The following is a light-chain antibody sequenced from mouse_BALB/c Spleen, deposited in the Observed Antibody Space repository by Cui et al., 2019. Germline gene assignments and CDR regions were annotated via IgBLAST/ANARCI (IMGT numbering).Light chain of an antibody. V-gene: IGKV1-99*01. CDR1: KSLLNSNGFTY. CDR2: LVS. Sequence: DVVLTQTPLALQVNIGDQASIPCKSTKSLLNSNGFTYLDWYLQKPGQSPQLLIYLVSNRFSGVPDRFSGSGSGTDFTLKISRVEAEDLGVYYCFQSNYLLFTFGSGTKLEIK. J-gene: IGKJ4*01. CDR3: FQSNYLLFT.